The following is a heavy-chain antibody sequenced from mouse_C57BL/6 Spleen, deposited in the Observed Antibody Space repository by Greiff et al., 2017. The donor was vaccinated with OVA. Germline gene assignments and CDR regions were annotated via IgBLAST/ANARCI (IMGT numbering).Heavy chain of an antibody. V-gene: IGHV1-26*01. D-gene: IGHD2-5*01. J-gene: IGHJ1*03. CDR2: INPNNGGT. CDR3: ASPSSSNEHLDD. Sequence: EVQLQQSGPELVKPGASVKMSCKASGYTFTDYYMNWVKQSHGKSLEWIGDINPNNGGTSYNQKFKGKATLTVDKSSNTAYMELRSLTSEDSAVYYCASPSSSNEHLDDWGKGTTVTVSS. CDR1: GYTFTDYY.